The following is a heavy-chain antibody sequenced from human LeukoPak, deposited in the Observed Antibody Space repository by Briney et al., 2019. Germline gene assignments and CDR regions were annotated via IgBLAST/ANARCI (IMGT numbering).Heavy chain of an antibody. Sequence: SETLSLTCAVCGGSFSGYYWSWIRQPPGKGLEWIGEINHSGSTNYNPSLKSRVTISVDTSKNQFSLKLSSVTAADTAVYYCARGLPAEYCSSTSCSSYYYGMDVWGQGTTVTVSS. V-gene: IGHV4-34*01. CDR1: GGSFSGYY. D-gene: IGHD2-2*01. CDR3: ARGLPAEYCSSTSCSSYYYGMDV. J-gene: IGHJ6*02. CDR2: INHSGST.